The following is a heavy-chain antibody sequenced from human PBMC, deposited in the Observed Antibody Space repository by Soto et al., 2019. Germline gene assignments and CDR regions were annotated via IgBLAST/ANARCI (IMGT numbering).Heavy chain of an antibody. CDR2: IKSKTDGGTT. D-gene: IGHD1-26*01. V-gene: IGHV3-15*01. Sequence: GGSLRLSCAASGFTFSNAWMSWVRQAPGKGLEWVGRIKSKTDGGTTDYAAPVKGRFTISRDDSKNTLYLQMNSLKTEDPAVYYCPTASPPEWGATQFDYLGQGTLVTVSS. CDR3: PTASPPEWGATQFDY. CDR1: GFTFSNAW. J-gene: IGHJ4*02.